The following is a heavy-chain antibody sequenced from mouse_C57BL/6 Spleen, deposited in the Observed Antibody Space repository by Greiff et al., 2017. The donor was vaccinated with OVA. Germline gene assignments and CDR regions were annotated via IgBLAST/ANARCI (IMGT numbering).Heavy chain of an antibody. CDR1: GYSFTDYN. Sequence: EVQLQESGPELVKPGASVKISCKASGYSFTDYNMNWVKQSNGKSLEWIGVINPNYGTTSYNQKFKGKATLTVDQSSSTAYMQLNSLTSEDSAVYYCAREDYGSSPYYFDYWGQGTTLTVSS. J-gene: IGHJ2*01. CDR2: INPNYGTT. D-gene: IGHD1-1*01. V-gene: IGHV1-39*01. CDR3: AREDYGSSPYYFDY.